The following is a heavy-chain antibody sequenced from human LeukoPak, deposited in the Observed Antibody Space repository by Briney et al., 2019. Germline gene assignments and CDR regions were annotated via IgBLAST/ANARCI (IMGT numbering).Heavy chain of an antibody. CDR1: GYTFISHD. D-gene: IGHD3-3*01. Sequence: ASVKVSCKTSGYTFISHDINWVRQAPGQGLEWMGWISAYNGNTNYAQRLQGRVTMTTDTSTSTAYMELRSLRSDDTAVYYCARDNTIFGVVIIDYWGQGTLVTVSS. CDR3: ARDNTIFGVVIIDY. V-gene: IGHV1-18*01. CDR2: ISAYNGNT. J-gene: IGHJ4*02.